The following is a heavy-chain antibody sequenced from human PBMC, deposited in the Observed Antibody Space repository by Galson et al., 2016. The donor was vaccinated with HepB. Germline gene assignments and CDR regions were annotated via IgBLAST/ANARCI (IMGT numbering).Heavy chain of an antibody. CDR3: ATVNYDYDWGSYRRPLDY. D-gene: IGHD3-16*02. CDR1: GGTFSSYG. J-gene: IGHJ4*02. Sequence: SVKVSCKASGGTFSSYGISWVRQAPGQGPEWMGGIIPIFGTTNYAQKFQGRVTITADESTNTVYMALSSLRSEDTAVYYCATVNYDYDWGSYRRPLDYWGQGTLVTVSS. CDR2: IIPIFGTT. V-gene: IGHV1-69*13.